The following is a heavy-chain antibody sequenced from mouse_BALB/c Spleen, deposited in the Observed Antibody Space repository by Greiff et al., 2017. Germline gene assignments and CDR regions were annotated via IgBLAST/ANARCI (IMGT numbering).Heavy chain of an antibody. V-gene: IGHV1-54*03. Sequence: QVQLQQSGAELVRPGTSVKVSCKASGYAFTNYLIEWVKQRPGQGLEWIGVINPGSGGTNYNEKFKGKATLTADKSSSTAYMQLSSLTSDDSAVYFGASAFTTVVARDWCFDVWGAGTTVTVSS. CDR3: ASAFTTVVARDWCFDV. CDR2: INPGSGGT. CDR1: GYAFTNYL. J-gene: IGHJ1*01. D-gene: IGHD1-1*01.